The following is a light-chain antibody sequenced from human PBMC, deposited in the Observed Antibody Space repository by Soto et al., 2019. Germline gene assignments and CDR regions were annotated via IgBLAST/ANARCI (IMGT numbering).Light chain of an antibody. Sequence: DIQMTQSPSAMSASVVDRVTITCRASQDINNYVVWFQQKAGKVPKRLIYGASSLQSGVPSRFSGSGSGTEFTLTISSLQPEDFATYYSLQHSSFPRTFDQGTKVE. J-gene: IGKJ1*01. V-gene: IGKV1-17*03. CDR1: QDINNY. CDR3: LQHSSFPRT. CDR2: GAS.